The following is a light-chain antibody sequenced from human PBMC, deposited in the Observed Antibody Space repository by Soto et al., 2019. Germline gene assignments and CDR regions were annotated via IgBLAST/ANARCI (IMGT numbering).Light chain of an antibody. CDR2: GAS. V-gene: IGKV1-12*01. CDR3: QQANSFPLF. CDR1: QDISRW. J-gene: IGKJ3*01. Sequence: DIQMTQSPASVSASIGDRVTITCRASQDISRWLAWYQQKPGKAPKLLIYGASFLQSGVPSRFGGSGSGTEFILTINRLQAEDFASYCCQQANSFPLFFGPGTKVDIK.